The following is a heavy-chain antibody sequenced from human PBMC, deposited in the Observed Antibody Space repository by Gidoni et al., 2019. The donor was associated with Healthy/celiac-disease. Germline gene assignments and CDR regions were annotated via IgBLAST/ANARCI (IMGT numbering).Heavy chain of an antibody. J-gene: IGHJ6*03. CDR2: IYYSGST. V-gene: IGHV4-59*01. CDR1: GGSISSYY. CDR3: ARGIVVVPAAILVGYYYYYYYMDV. D-gene: IGHD2-2*02. Sequence: QVQLQESGPGLVKPSATLSLTCTVSGGSISSYYWSWIRQPPGKGLEWIGYIYYSGSTNYNPSLKSRVTISVDTSKNQFSLKLSSVTAADTAVYYCARGIVVVPAAILVGYYYYYYYMDVWGKGTTVTVSS.